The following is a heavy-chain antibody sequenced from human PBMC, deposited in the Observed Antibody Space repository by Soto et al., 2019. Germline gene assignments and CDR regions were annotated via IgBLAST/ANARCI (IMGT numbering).Heavy chain of an antibody. D-gene: IGHD5-12*01. CDR2: INHSGST. CDR1: GGSFSGYY. J-gene: IGHJ6*02. V-gene: IGHV4-34*01. Sequence: SETLSLTCAVYGGSFSGYYWSWIRPPPGKGLKWIGEINHSGSTNYIPSLKSRVTISVDTSKNQFSLKLSSVTAADTAVYYCARGQHAHGYRVYYYYGMDVWGQGTTVTVSS. CDR3: ARGQHAHGYRVYYYYGMDV.